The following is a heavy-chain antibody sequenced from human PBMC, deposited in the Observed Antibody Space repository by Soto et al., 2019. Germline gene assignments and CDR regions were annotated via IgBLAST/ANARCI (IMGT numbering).Heavy chain of an antibody. CDR3: ARKDGYNPYYYYGMDV. J-gene: IGHJ6*02. D-gene: IGHD5-12*01. CDR1: GYTFTSYA. V-gene: IGHV1-3*01. Sequence: ASVKVSCKASGYTFTSYAMHWVRQAPGQRLEWMGWINAGNGNTKYSQKLQGRVTMTTDTSTSTAYMELRSLRSDDTAVYYCARKDGYNPYYYYGMDVWGQGTTVTVSS. CDR2: INAGNGNT.